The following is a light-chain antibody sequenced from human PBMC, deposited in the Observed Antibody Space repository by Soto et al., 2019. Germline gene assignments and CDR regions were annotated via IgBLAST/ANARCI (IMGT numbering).Light chain of an antibody. V-gene: IGKV4-1*01. CDR3: QQYYDTPYT. J-gene: IGKJ2*01. CDR2: WAS. CDR1: QTVVYSTSSQSY. Sequence: IVLTQSPDSLAVSLGERAAINCKSSQTVVYSTSSQSYLAWYQQKPGQPPKLLIYWASTRESGVPDRFIGSVSGTDFTLTINNLHAEDVAVYYCQQYYDTPYTFGQGTKLVMK.